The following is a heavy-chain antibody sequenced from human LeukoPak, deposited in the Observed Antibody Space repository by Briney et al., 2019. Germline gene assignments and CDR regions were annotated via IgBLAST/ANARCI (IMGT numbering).Heavy chain of an antibody. CDR2: IIPIFGTA. CDR3: ARDRISPRTGDNPYYFDY. D-gene: IGHD7-27*01. J-gene: IGHJ4*02. Sequence: SVKVSCKASGGTLSSYAISWVRQAPGQGLEWMGRIIPIFGTANYAQKFQGRVTITTDESTSTAYMELSSLRSEDTAVYYCARDRISPRTGDNPYYFDYWGQGTLVTVSS. CDR1: GGTLSSYA. V-gene: IGHV1-69*05.